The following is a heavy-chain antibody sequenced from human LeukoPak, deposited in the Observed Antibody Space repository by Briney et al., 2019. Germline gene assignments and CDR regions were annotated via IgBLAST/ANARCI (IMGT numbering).Heavy chain of an antibody. CDR1: GYTFTGYY. J-gene: IGHJ4*02. CDR3: ARRDDHNGRDY. V-gene: IGHV1-2*06. Sequence: ASVKVSCKTSGYTFTGYYMHWVRQAPGQGLEWMGRINPNSGGTNYAQKFQGRVTMTRDTSITTAYMELSSLRSDDTAMYYCARRDDHNGRDYWGQGTLVTVSS. D-gene: IGHD5-24*01. CDR2: INPNSGGT.